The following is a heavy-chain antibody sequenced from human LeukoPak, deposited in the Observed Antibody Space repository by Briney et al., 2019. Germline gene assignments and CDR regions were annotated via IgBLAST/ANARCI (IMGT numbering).Heavy chain of an antibody. Sequence: ASVKVSCKASGYTFTSYGISWVRQAPGQGHEWMGWISAYNGKTNYAQKLQGRVTINTDTYKSKDYMELSSLRSDDTAVYYCARDVIVVVPAAFYYYMDVWGKGTTVTVSS. J-gene: IGHJ6*03. V-gene: IGHV1-18*01. D-gene: IGHD2-2*01. CDR1: GYTFTSYG. CDR2: ISAYNGKT. CDR3: ARDVIVVVPAAFYYYMDV.